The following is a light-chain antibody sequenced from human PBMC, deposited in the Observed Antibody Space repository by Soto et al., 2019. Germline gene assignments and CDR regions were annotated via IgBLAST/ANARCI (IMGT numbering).Light chain of an antibody. V-gene: IGLV2-14*01. CDR2: EVR. J-gene: IGLJ1*01. CDR1: SSDVGGYDY. CDR3: SSYTTSSTLSFI. Sequence: QSVLTQPASVSGSPGQSITISCTGTSSDVGGYDYVSWYQQHPGKAPKLMIYEVRDRPSGVSNRFSGSKSGNSASLTISGLQAEDEAYYYCSSYTTSSTLSFIFGTGTKLTVL.